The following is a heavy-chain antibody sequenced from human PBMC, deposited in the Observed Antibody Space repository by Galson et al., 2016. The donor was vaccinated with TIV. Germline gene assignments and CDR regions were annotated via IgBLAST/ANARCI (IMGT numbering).Heavy chain of an antibody. V-gene: IGHV1-18*04. CDR1: GYTLSSYS. CDR2: ISGYNGNT. J-gene: IGHJ6*03. D-gene: IGHD3-3*01. Sequence: SVKVSCKASGYTLSSYSLNWVRQAPGQGLEWMGWISGYNGNTNSAQKFQGRVTMTTDTSTNTAYMELRSLTSDDTAVYYCARMPTKTFDFWSGYDNQFHMDVWGKGTTVTVSS. CDR3: ARMPTKTFDFWSGYDNQFHMDV.